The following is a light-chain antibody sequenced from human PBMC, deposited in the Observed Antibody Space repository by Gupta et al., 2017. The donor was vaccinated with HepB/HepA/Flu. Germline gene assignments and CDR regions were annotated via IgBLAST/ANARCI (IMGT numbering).Light chain of an antibody. CDR3: GSYTSSSNVV. J-gene: IGLJ2*01. CDR2: EVS. Sequence: QSALTQPPSVTGSPAPSVTISCTGTSSDVGSYNRVSWYQQTPGTAPKLMIYEVSKRPSGVPDRFSGSNSGNTASLTISGLQAEDEADYYCGSYTSSSNVVFGGGTKLTVL. V-gene: IGLV2-18*02. CDR1: SSDVGSYNR.